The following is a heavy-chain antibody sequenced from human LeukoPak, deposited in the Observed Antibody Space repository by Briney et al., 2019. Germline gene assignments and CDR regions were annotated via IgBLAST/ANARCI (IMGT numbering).Heavy chain of an antibody. CDR1: GFTFSSYA. Sequence: GGSLRLSCAASGFTFSSYAMHWVRQAPGKGLEWVAVISYDGSNKYYADSVKGRFTISRDNSKNTLYLQMNSLRAGDTAVYYCARDGSYDFWSGYWFSPHAGMDVWGQGTTVTVSS. J-gene: IGHJ6*02. CDR3: ARDGSYDFWSGYWFSPHAGMDV. V-gene: IGHV3-30-3*01. CDR2: ISYDGSNK. D-gene: IGHD3-3*01.